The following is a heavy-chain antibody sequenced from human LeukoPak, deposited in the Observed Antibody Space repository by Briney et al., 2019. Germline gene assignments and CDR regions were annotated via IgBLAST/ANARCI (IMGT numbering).Heavy chain of an antibody. V-gene: IGHV1-8*01. Sequence: GASVKVSCKASGYTFTSYDINWVRQASGQGLEWMGWMNPNSGNTGYAQKFQGRVTMTRNTSISTAYLQWSRLKASDTAMYYCARHGPKTMIGTPGAFDIWGQGTMVTVSS. D-gene: IGHD3-22*01. J-gene: IGHJ3*02. CDR2: MNPNSGNT. CDR3: ARHGPKTMIGTPGAFDI. CDR1: GYTFTSYD.